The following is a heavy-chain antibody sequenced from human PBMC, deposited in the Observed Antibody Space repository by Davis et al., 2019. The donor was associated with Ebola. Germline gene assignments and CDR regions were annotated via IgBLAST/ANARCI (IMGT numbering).Heavy chain of an antibody. J-gene: IGHJ3*02. V-gene: IGHV4-59*02. CDR2: IYYSGST. Sequence: PSETLSLTCTVSGGSVRNYYWSWIRQPPGKGLEWIGYIYYSGSTNYNPSLKSRVTISVDTSKNQFSLKLSSVTAADTAVYYCARVGVVAGSDAFDIWGQGTMVTVSS. CDR3: ARVGVVAGSDAFDI. D-gene: IGHD2-15*01. CDR1: GGSVRNYY.